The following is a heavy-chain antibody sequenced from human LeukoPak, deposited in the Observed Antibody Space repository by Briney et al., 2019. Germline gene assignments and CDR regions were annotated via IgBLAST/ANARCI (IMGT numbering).Heavy chain of an antibody. CDR1: GFTVSSSY. CDR3: ARGSRRAYSGYDL. V-gene: IGHV3-66*01. J-gene: IGHJ4*02. Sequence: PGGSLRLSCAASGFTVSSSYMSWVRQAPGKGLEWVPVIYSGGSTYYADSVKGRFTISRDNSKNTLYLQMNSLGAEDTAVYYCARGSRRAYSGYDLWGQGTLVTVSS. CDR2: IYSGGST. D-gene: IGHD5-12*01.